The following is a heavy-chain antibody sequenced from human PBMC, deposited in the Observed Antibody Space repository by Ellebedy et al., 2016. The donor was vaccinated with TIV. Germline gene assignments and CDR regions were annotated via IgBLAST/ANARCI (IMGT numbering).Heavy chain of an antibody. CDR2: IKQDGSEI. CDR1: GFTFSSFW. J-gene: IGHJ4*02. V-gene: IGHV3-7*01. CDR3: ARGGLRGDY. Sequence: GESLKISXAASGFTFSSFWMSWVRQAPGKGLEWVAHIKQDGSEIYYVDSVRGRFTISRDNAQNSLYLQMNSLRAEDTAVYYCARGGLRGDYWGQGTLVTVSS.